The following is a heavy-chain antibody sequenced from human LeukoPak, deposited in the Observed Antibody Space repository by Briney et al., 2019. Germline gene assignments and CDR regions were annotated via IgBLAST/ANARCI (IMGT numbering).Heavy chain of an antibody. CDR1: GYTFISYG. D-gene: IGHD5-18*01. CDR3: ARDNEYEGYNYGPTSDY. CDR2: ISAYNGNT. Sequence: ASVKVSCKASGYTFISYGISWVRQAPGQGLEWMGWISAYNGNTNYAQKLQGRVTMTTDTSTNTAYMELRSLRPDDTAVYYCARDNEYEGYNYGPTSDYWGQGTLVTVSS. V-gene: IGHV1-18*01. J-gene: IGHJ4*02.